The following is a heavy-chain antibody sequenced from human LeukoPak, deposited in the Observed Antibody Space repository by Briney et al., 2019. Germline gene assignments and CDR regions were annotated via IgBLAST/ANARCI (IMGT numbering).Heavy chain of an antibody. CDR3: ARGMEYQLLLVDY. CDR2: ISYDGSNK. D-gene: IGHD2-2*01. CDR1: GFTFSSYA. J-gene: IGHJ4*02. Sequence: GRSLRLSCAASGFTFSSYAMHWVRQAAGKGLGWVAVISYDGSNKYYADSVKGRFTISRDNSKNTLYLQMNSLRAEDTAVYYCARGMEYQLLLVDYWGQGTLVTVSS. V-gene: IGHV3-30*04.